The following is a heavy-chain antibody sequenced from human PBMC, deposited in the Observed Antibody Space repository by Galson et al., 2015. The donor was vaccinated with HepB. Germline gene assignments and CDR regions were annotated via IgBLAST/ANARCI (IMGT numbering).Heavy chain of an antibody. CDR2: IKQDGSEK. J-gene: IGHJ4*02. V-gene: IGHV3-7*03. CDR1: GFTFSSYW. CDR3: ARDHSGYYDSSGSYDY. D-gene: IGHD3-22*01. Sequence: LRLSCAASGFTFSSYWMSWVRQAPGKGLEWVANIKQDGSEKYYVDSVKGRFTISRDNAKNSLYLQMNSLRAEDTAVYYCARDHSGYYDSSGSYDYWGQGTLVTVSS.